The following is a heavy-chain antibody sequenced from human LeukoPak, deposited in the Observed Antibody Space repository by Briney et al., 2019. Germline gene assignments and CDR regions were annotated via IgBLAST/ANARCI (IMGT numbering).Heavy chain of an antibody. CDR1: GGSISSSSYY. D-gene: IGHD3-3*01. CDR3: AGLKLSGYYGDY. J-gene: IGHJ4*02. Sequence: SETLSLTCTVSGGSISSSSYYWGWIRQPPGKGLEWIGSIYYSGSTYYNPSLKSRVTISVDTSKNQFSLKLSSVTAADTAVYYCAGLKLSGYYGDYWGQGTLVTVSS. CDR2: IYYSGST. V-gene: IGHV4-39*01.